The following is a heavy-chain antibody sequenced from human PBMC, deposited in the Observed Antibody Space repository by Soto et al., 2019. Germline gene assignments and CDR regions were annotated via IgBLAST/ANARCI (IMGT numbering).Heavy chain of an antibody. CDR2: ISAYNGNT. V-gene: IGHV1-18*01. J-gene: IGHJ4*02. Sequence: QVQLVQSGAEVKKPGASVKVSCKASGYTFTSYGISWVRQAPGQGLEWMGWISAYNGNTNYAQKLQGRVTMTTDTSTSTAYMELRSLRSDDTAVYYCARGGPIVVVVASIQQWQVPLRYWGQGTLVTVSS. CDR1: GYTFTSYG. CDR3: ARGGPIVVVVASIQQWQVPLRY. D-gene: IGHD2-15*01.